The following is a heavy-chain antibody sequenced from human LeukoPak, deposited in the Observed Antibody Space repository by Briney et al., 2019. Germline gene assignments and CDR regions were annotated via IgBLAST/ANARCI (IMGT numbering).Heavy chain of an antibody. CDR1: GFTFSGNW. CDR2: IKKDGTYR. Sequence: GGSLRLSCVVSGFTFSGNWMHWVRQGPGKGLMCVARIKKDGTYRDYADSVKGRFTISRDNAKNTLFLQMDSLRDEDTVVYYCARDDDVYGIDYWGQGTLVTVSS. J-gene: IGHJ4*02. V-gene: IGHV3-74*01. CDR3: ARDDDVYGIDY. D-gene: IGHD3-16*01.